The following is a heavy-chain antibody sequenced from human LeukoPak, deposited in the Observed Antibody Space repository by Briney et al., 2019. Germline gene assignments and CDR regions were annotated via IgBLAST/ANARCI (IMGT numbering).Heavy chain of an antibody. D-gene: IGHD3-10*01. CDR2: IYYSGST. Sequence: PSETLSLTCTVSGGSISSYYWSWIRQPPGKGLEWIGYIYYSGSTNYNPSLKSRVTISVDTSKNQFSLKLSSVTAADTAVYYCASSWGLCSSGSCVDWFDPWGQGTLVTVSS. J-gene: IGHJ5*02. CDR1: GGSISSYY. CDR3: ASSWGLCSSGSCVDWFDP. V-gene: IGHV4-59*08.